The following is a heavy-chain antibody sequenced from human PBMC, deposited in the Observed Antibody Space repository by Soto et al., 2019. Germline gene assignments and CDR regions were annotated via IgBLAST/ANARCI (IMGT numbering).Heavy chain of an antibody. CDR1: GGTFSSYA. CDR2: IIPIFGTA. CDR3: ARDLEAVAGIFGY. V-gene: IGHV1-69*13. J-gene: IGHJ4*02. D-gene: IGHD6-19*01. Sequence: SVKVSCKASGGTFSSYAISWVRQAPGQGLEWMGGIIPIFGTANYAQKFQGRVTITADESTSTAYMELSSLRSEDTAVYYCARDLEAVAGIFGYWGQGTLVTVSS.